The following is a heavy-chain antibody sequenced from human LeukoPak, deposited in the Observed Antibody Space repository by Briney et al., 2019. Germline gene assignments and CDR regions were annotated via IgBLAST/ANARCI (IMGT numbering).Heavy chain of an antibody. J-gene: IGHJ4*02. CDR1: GFTFSSYE. Sequence: GGSLRLSCAASGFTFSSYEMNWVRQAPGKGLEWVSYISSSGSTIYYADSVKGRFTISRDNAKNSLYLQMNSLRAEDTAVYYCARDSDYYDSSGYSGIVTKYYFDYWGRGTLVTVSS. CDR3: ARDSDYYDSSGYSGIVTKYYFDY. V-gene: IGHV3-48*03. D-gene: IGHD3-22*01. CDR2: ISSSGSTI.